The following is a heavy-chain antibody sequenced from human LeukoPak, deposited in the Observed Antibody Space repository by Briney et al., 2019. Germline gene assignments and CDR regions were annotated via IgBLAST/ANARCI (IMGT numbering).Heavy chain of an antibody. CDR2: ISYDGSNK. CDR1: GFTFSRYA. Sequence: GGSLRLSCAASGFTFSRYALHWVRQAPGKGLEWVAAISYDGSNKYYADSVKGRFTISRDNSKNTLYLQMNSLRAEDTAVYYCARDQPDSSSWYITSRGFDYWGQGTLVTVSS. V-gene: IGHV3-30-3*01. J-gene: IGHJ4*02. CDR3: ARDQPDSSSWYITSRGFDY. D-gene: IGHD6-13*01.